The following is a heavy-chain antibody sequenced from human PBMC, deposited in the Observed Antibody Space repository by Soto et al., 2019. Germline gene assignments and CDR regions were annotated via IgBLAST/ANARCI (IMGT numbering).Heavy chain of an antibody. Sequence: QVHLQESGPGLVKPSGTLSLLCTVSGNSMLNYYWSWIRQPAGKGLEWIGRVYTDGTAIYNRSLKSRDTMSVDMSKIQFSLNVHSVPAAEPAVDYCEKGGFVDSVYMHQVIDVWGQGATVIVS. V-gene: IGHV4-4*07. CDR1: GNSMLNYY. CDR2: VYTDGTA. J-gene: IGHJ6*02. D-gene: IGHD3-10*01. CDR3: EKGGFVDSVYMHQVIDV.